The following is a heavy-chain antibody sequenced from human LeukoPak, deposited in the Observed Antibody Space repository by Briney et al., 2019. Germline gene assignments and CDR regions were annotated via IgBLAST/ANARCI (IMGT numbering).Heavy chain of an antibody. V-gene: IGHV1-69*04. J-gene: IGHJ4*02. CDR2: IIPILGIA. CDR1: GGTFSSYA. D-gene: IGHD2-2*01. CDR3: AREYIVVVPAALGDVIGIDY. Sequence: SVKVSCKASGGTFSSYAISWVRQAPGHGLEWVGRIIPILGIANYAQKFQGRVTITADKSTSTAYMELSSLRSEDTAVYYCAREYIVVVPAALGDVIGIDYWGQGTLVTVSS.